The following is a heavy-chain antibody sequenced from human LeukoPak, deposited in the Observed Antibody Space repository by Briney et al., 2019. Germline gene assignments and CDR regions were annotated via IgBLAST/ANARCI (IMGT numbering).Heavy chain of an antibody. CDR2: MNPKRGDT. CDR1: GYTFTDYY. V-gene: IGHV1-2*02. J-gene: IGHJ4*02. Sequence: ASVKVSCKASGYTFTDYYIHWVRQAPGQGLEWMAWMNPKRGDTSYAQKFQGRVTMTRDTSISTAYMELSRLRFDDTAVYYCARSKEGKSLDYWGQGTLVTVSS. D-gene: IGHD4-11*01. CDR3: ARSKEGKSLDY.